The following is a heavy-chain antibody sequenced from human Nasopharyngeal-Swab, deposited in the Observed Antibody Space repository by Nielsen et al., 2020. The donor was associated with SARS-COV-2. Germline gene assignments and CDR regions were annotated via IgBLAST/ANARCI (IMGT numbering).Heavy chain of an antibody. J-gene: IGHJ4*02. Sequence: SETLSLTCTVSGGSISSYYWSWIRQPPGKGLEWIGYIYYSGSTNYNPSPKSRVTISVDTSKNQFSLKLSSVTAADTAVYYCARGLTDIVVVPAASYYFDYWGQGTLVTVSS. V-gene: IGHV4-59*01. CDR2: IYYSGST. D-gene: IGHD2-2*01. CDR3: ARGLTDIVVVPAASYYFDY. CDR1: GGSISSYY.